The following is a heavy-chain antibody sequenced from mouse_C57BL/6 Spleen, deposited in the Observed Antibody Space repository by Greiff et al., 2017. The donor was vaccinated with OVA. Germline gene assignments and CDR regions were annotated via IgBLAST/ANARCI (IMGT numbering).Heavy chain of an antibody. CDR1: GFSLTSYA. J-gene: IGHJ3*01. CDR2: IWTGGGT. V-gene: IGHV2-9-1*01. Sequence: QVQLKESGPGLVAPSQSLSITCTVSGFSLTSYAISWVRQPPGKGLEWLGVIWTGGGTNYNSDLKSRLSISKEHYKSQVFLKMNSMQTDDTAMYYWASSLDGETRFADWGKGTLVTVSA. CDR3: ASSLDGETRFAD.